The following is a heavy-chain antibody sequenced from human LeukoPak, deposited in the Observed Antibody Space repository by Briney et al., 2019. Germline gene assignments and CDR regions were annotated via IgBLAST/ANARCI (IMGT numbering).Heavy chain of an antibody. Sequence: GGPLRLSCAASGFTFDDYGMSWVRPVPGKGLEWVSGINWNGGRTGHADSVKGRFTISRDNAKNSLYLQMNSLRAGDTALYYCARQMRNSSGNNTYYYCYGMDVWGQGTTVTVSS. CDR2: INWNGGRT. V-gene: IGHV3-20*04. J-gene: IGHJ6*02. CDR1: GFTFDDYG. CDR3: ARQMRNSSGNNTYYYCYGMDV. D-gene: IGHD3-10*01.